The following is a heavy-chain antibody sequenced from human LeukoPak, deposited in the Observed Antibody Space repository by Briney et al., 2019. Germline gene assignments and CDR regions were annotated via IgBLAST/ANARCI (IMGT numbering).Heavy chain of an antibody. D-gene: IGHD3-10*01. J-gene: IGHJ6*02. V-gene: IGHV4-34*01. CDR1: VGSFSGYY. CDR2: INHSGST. CDR3: ARARVRPAAYYYYYYGMDV. Sequence: SETLSLTCAVYVGSFSGYYWSWIRQPPGKGLEWMGEINHSGSTNYNPSLKSRVTISVDTSKNQFSLKLSSVTAADTAVYYCARARVRPAAYYYYYYGMDVWGQGTTVTVSS.